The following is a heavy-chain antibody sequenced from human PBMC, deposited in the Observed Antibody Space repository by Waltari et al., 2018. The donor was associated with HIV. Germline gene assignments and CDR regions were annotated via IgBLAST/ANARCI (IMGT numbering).Heavy chain of an antibody. CDR3: AKVRSDSKWYLGAFDV. J-gene: IGHJ3*01. Sequence: EVQLLESGGGLVQPGGSLRLSGAGTRFNFRTYFMTWVRLAPGKGLEWVSAISGSGATTYYADSVKGRFTISRDNSKNTLNLQMNSLRGEDTALYYCAKVRSDSKWYLGAFDVWGQGTMVTVSS. CDR2: ISGSGATT. V-gene: IGHV3-23*01. CDR1: RFNFRTYF. D-gene: IGHD4-4*01.